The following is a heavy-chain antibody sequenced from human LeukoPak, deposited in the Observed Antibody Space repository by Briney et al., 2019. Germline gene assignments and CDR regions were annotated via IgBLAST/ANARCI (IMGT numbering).Heavy chain of an antibody. V-gene: IGHV3-30*02. CDR1: GFTFSSYG. Sequence: GRSLRLSCAASGFTFSSYGMHWVRQAPGKGLEWVAFIRYDGSNKYYADSVKGRFTISRDNSKNTLYLQMNSLRAEDTAVYYCARIYGGISYYFDYWGQGTLVTVSS. D-gene: IGHD4-23*01. J-gene: IGHJ4*02. CDR2: IRYDGSNK. CDR3: ARIYGGISYYFDY.